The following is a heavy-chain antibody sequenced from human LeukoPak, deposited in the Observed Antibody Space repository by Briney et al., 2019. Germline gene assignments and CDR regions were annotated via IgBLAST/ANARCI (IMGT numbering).Heavy chain of an antibody. Sequence: ASVKVSCKASGYTFTCYYMHWVRRAPGQGLEWMGWINPNSGGTNYAQKFQGRVTMTRDTSISTAYMELSRLRSDDTAVYYCARESSSSGWYLAFDYWGQGTLVTVSS. CDR3: ARESSSSGWYLAFDY. V-gene: IGHV1-2*02. J-gene: IGHJ4*02. CDR1: GYTFTCYY. CDR2: INPNSGGT. D-gene: IGHD6-19*01.